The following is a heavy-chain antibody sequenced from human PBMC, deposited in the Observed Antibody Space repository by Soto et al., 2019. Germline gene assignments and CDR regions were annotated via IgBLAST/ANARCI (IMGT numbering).Heavy chain of an antibody. CDR3: ARDRDYIWGSYRYLDWFDP. CDR1: GFTFSSYS. Sequence: GGSLRLSCAASGFTFSSYSMNWVRQAPGKGLEWVSSISSSSSYIYYADSVKGRFTISRDNAKNSLYLQMNSLRAEDTAVYYCARDRDYIWGSYRYLDWFDPWGQGTLVTVSS. J-gene: IGHJ5*02. V-gene: IGHV3-21*01. CDR2: ISSSSSYI. D-gene: IGHD3-16*02.